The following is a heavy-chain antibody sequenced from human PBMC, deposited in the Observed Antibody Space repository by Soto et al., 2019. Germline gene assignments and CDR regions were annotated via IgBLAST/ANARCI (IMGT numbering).Heavy chain of an antibody. CDR3: VKEGGMKYFDF. V-gene: IGHV3-9*01. J-gene: IGHJ2*01. Sequence: SLRLSCAASGFTFDDYAMHWVRQAPGKGLEWVSGISWNSDNAGYADSVKGRFTISRDNAKNSLYLQMNSLSAEDTAVYFCVKEGGMKYFDFWGRGTVVTVSS. D-gene: IGHD3-16*01. CDR1: GFTFDDYA. CDR2: ISWNSDNA.